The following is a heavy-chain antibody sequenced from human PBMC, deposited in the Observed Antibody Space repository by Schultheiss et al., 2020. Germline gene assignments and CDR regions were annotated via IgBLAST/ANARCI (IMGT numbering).Heavy chain of an antibody. Sequence: SETLSLTCTVSGGSISSYYWSWIRQPPGKGLEWIGYIYYSGNTNYNSSLKSRVTLSVDTSKKQFSLKLSSVTAADTAVYYCARKVVTSSSGGLDPWGQGTLVTVSS. V-gene: IGHV4-59*08. D-gene: IGHD6-6*01. J-gene: IGHJ5*02. CDR1: GGSISSYY. CDR3: ARKVVTSSSGGLDP. CDR2: IYYSGNT.